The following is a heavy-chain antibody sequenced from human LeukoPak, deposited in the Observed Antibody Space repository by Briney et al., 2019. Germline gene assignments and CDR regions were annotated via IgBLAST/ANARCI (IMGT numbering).Heavy chain of an antibody. D-gene: IGHD3-22*01. J-gene: IGHJ4*02. CDR3: AKRSLADSSGYYALDY. CDR2: IWYDGSNK. Sequence: PGGSLRLSCAASGFTFSGFGMHWVRQAPGKGLEWVAVIWYDGSNKYYAVSVKGRFTISRDNPKNTLYVQMNSLRAEDTAVYYCAKRSLADSSGYYALDYWGQGTLVTVSS. V-gene: IGHV3-33*06. CDR1: GFTFSGFG.